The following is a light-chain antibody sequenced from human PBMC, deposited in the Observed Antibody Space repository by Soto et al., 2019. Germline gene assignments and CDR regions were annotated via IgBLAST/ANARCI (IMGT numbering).Light chain of an antibody. J-gene: IGLJ3*02. V-gene: IGLV4-60*02. CDR2: LEGSGSY. CDR3: ETWDSNPWV. CDR1: SGHSSYI. Sequence: QLVLTQSSSASASLGSSVTLTCTLSSGHSSYIIAWHQQQPGKAPRYLMKLEGSGSYNKGSGVPDRFSGSSSGADRYLTISNLQFEDEADYYCETWDSNPWVFGGGTKLTVL.